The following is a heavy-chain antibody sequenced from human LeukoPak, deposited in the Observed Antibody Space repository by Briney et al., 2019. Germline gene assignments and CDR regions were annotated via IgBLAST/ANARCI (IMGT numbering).Heavy chain of an antibody. Sequence: GGSLRLSCAASGFTFSSYGMHWVRQAPGKGLEWVAVISSDGSDKFYADSLKGRFTISRDNSKNMLYLQMNSLRAEDTAVYFCAREYSTTWYYFDYWGQGTLVTVSS. CDR2: ISSDGSDK. V-gene: IGHV3-30*03. D-gene: IGHD6-13*01. CDR1: GFTFSSYG. CDR3: AREYSTTWYYFDY. J-gene: IGHJ4*02.